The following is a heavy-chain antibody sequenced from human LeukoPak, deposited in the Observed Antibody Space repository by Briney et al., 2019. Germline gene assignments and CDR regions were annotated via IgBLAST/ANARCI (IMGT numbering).Heavy chain of an antibody. Sequence: GGSLRLSCAASGFTFSSYEMNWVRQAPGKGLEWVSYISSSSSTIYYADSVKGRFTISRDNAKNSLYLQMNSLRAEDTAVYYCARGPSGYHNTGGQGTLVTVSS. J-gene: IGHJ4*02. CDR1: GFTFSSYE. CDR3: ARGPSGYHNT. D-gene: IGHD5-12*01. V-gene: IGHV3-48*03. CDR2: ISSSSSTI.